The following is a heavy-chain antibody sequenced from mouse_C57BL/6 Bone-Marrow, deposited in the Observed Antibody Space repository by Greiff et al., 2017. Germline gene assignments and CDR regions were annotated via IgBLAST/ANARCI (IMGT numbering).Heavy chain of an antibody. CDR1: GYAFSSSW. J-gene: IGHJ1*03. Sequence: QVQLQQSGPELVKPGASVKISCKASGYAFSSSWMNWVKQRPGKGLEWIGRIYPGDGDTKYNGKFKGKATLTADKSSSTAYMQLSSLTSEDSAVYFCAREEVYYGSSYDWYFDVWGTGTTVTVSS. CDR2: IYPGDGDT. CDR3: AREEVYYGSSYDWYFDV. V-gene: IGHV1-82*01. D-gene: IGHD1-1*01.